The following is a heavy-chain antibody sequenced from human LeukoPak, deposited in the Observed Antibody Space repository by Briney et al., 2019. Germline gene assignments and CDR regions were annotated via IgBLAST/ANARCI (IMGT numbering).Heavy chain of an antibody. Sequence: SETLSLTCTVSGGSISSYYWSWIRQPPGKGLEWIGYIYYSGSTNYNPSLKSRVTISLDTSKKKFFLKLTSVTAADTAVYYCARSGYSYGADAFDIWGQGTMVTVSS. CDR3: ARSGYSYGADAFDI. D-gene: IGHD5-18*01. V-gene: IGHV4-59*01. J-gene: IGHJ3*02. CDR1: GGSISSYY. CDR2: IYYSGST.